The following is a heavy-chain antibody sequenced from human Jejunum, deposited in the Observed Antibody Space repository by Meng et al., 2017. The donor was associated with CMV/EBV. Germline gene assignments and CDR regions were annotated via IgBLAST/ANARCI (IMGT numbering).Heavy chain of an antibody. CDR2: IRYDGGER. Sequence: LKLSCSASGFGFRRFGMHWVRQAPGRGLGWVANIRYDGGERYYVNSVEGRFFIYRDNARNTLYLQMNSLRGDDSAIYYCTRALDYWGQGTPVTVSS. CDR3: TRALDY. V-gene: IGHV3-7*04. J-gene: IGHJ4*02. CDR1: GFGFRRFG.